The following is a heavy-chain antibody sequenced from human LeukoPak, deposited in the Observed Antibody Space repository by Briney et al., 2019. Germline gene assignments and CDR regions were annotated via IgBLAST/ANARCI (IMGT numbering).Heavy chain of an antibody. CDR2: IDGEGSGT. J-gene: IGHJ4*02. Sequence: PGGPLRLSCAASGFIFTNYWMHWVRQAPGKGLVWVSRIDGEGSGTSYADSVKGRFTISRDNAKNTLYLEMNSLRVEDTAVYYCATVFGKWGQGTLVTVSS. V-gene: IGHV3-74*01. D-gene: IGHD3-16*01. CDR1: GFIFTNYW. CDR3: ATVFGK.